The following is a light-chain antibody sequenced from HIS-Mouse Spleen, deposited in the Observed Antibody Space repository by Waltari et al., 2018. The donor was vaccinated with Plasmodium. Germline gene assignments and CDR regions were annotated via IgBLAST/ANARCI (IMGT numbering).Light chain of an antibody. CDR2: EDN. Sequence: FMLTQPHSVSESPGKTVTISCTGSSGSIARNYVQGYQQRPGSAPTTVIYEDNQRPSGVPDRFSGSIDSSSNSASLTISGLKTEDEADYYCQSYDSSTWVFGGGTKLTVL. CDR3: QSYDSSTWV. J-gene: IGLJ3*02. V-gene: IGLV6-57*02. CDR1: SGSIARNY.